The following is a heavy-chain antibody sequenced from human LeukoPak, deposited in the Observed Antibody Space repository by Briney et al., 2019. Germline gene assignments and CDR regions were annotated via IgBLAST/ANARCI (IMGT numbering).Heavy chain of an antibody. J-gene: IGHJ4*02. CDR1: GFIFTNYF. V-gene: IGHV3-7*03. CDR2: IKHDGSEK. CDR3: AKDLRPDGINDFDH. Sequence: PGGSLRLSCAASGFIFTNYFMSWVRQAPGKGLEWVASIKHDGSEKYYVDSMKGRFTISRDNSKNTLYLQMNSLRAEDTAVYYCAKDLRPDGINDFDHWGQGTLVTVSS. D-gene: IGHD1-1*01.